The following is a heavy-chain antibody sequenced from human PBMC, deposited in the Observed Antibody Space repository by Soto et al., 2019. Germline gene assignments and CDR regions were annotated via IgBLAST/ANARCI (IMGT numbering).Heavy chain of an antibody. CDR3: ARDLSDYGLLDY. CDR2: INPSGGST. V-gene: IGHV1-46*01. D-gene: IGHD4-17*01. J-gene: IGHJ4*02. Sequence: GASVKVSCKASGYTFTSYYMHWVPQAPGQGLEWMGIINPSGGSTSYAQKFQGRVTMTRDTSTSTVYMELSSLRSEDTAVYYCARDLSDYGLLDYWGQGTLVTVSS. CDR1: GYTFTSYY.